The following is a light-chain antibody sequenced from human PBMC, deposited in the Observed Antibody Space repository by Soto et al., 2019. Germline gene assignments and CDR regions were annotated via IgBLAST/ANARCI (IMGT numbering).Light chain of an antibody. CDR3: SSYTSSSNNV. Sequence: QSALTHPASVSWSPGQSITISCTGTSSDVGGYNYVSWYQQHPGKAPKLMIYEVSNRPSGVSNRFSGSKSGNTASLTISGLQAEEEADYYCSSYTSSSNNVFGTGTKVTAL. CDR2: EVS. V-gene: IGLV2-14*01. CDR1: SSDVGGYNY. J-gene: IGLJ1*01.